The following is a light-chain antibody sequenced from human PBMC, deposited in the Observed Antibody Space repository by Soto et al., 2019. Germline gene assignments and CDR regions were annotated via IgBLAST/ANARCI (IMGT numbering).Light chain of an antibody. CDR2: DAS. CDR1: QSITSW. V-gene: IGKV1-5*01. Sequence: DIQIIQSPSTLSASVGDRVTITCRASQSITSWLAWYQQKPGKAPNLLIYDASSLQSGVPSRFSGSGSGTEFTLTISSLQPDDSATYYCQQYNSHDDIAFGRGTKVEIK. CDR3: QQYNSHDDIA. J-gene: IGKJ4*01.